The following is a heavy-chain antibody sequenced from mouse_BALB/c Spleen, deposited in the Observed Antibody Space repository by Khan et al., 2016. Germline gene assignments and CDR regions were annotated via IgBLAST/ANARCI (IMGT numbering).Heavy chain of an antibody. CDR1: GYSITSDYA. J-gene: IGHJ4*01. Sequence: EVQLQESGPGLVKPSQSLSLTCTVTGYSITSDYAWNWIRQFPGNKLEWMGYISYSGSTSYNPSLKSRISITRDTSKNQFFLQLNSVTTEDTATYYCATTVVAYYYAMDYWGQGTSGTVSS. V-gene: IGHV3-2*02. CDR3: ATTVVAYYYAMDY. CDR2: ISYSGST. D-gene: IGHD1-1*01.